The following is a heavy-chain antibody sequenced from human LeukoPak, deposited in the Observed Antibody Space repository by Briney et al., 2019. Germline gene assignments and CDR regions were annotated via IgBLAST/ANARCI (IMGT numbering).Heavy chain of an antibody. CDR2: IYYSGST. D-gene: IGHD2-15*01. V-gene: IGHV4-39*01. CDR3: ATFCSGASCYGGN. J-gene: IGHJ4*02. CDR1: GGSISSNTYY. Sequence: PSETLSLTCIVSGGSISSNTYYWGWIRQPPGKGLEWIASIYYSGSTYYNPSLKSRVTIPVDTSKNQFSLKLNSVTAADTAVYYCATFCSGASCYGGNWGQGTLVTVSS.